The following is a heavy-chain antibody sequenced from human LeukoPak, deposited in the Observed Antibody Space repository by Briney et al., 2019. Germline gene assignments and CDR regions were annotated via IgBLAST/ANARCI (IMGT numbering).Heavy chain of an antibody. CDR3: ARIQTIVGAPQYDAFDI. J-gene: IGHJ3*02. CDR2: IIPIFGTA. Sequence: ASVKVSCKASGGTFSSYAISWVRQAPGQGLEWMGGIIPIFGTANYAQKFEGRVTITTDESTSTAYMELSSLRSEDTAVYYCARIQTIVGAPQYDAFDIWGQGTMVTVSS. CDR1: GGTFSSYA. V-gene: IGHV1-69*05. D-gene: IGHD1-26*01.